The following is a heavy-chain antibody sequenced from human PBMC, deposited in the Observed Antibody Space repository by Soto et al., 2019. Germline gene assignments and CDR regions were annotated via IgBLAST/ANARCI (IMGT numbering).Heavy chain of an antibody. CDR1: GYPFTDYF. J-gene: IGHJ4*02. CDR2: ISLYHHST. D-gene: IGHD2-21*02. Sequence: ASVKVSCKTSGYPFTDYFIHWVRQAPGQGLEWMGIISLYHHSTSYAQKFQGRLTVTADTSTTTVYMDLSSLTSEDSAVYWCARELFSCGGDCPYYMDYWGQGTLVTVSS. V-gene: IGHV1-46*01. CDR3: ARELFSCGGDCPYYMDY.